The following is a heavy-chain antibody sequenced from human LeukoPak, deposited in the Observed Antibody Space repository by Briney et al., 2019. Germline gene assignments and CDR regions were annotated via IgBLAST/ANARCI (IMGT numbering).Heavy chain of an antibody. D-gene: IGHD5-18*01. CDR1: GYSFTSYW. V-gene: IGHV5-51*01. J-gene: IGHJ6*02. CDR3: ASSYRGYSYGIYYYYGMDV. CDR2: IYPGDSDT. Sequence: GESLKISCKGSGYSFTSYWIGWVRQMPGKGLEWMGIIYPGDSDTRYSPSFQGQVTISADKSISTAYLQWSSLKASDTAMYYCASSYRGYSYGIYYYYGMDVWGQGTRVTVSS.